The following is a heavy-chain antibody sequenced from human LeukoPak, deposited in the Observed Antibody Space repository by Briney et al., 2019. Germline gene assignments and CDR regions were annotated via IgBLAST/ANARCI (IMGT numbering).Heavy chain of an antibody. CDR3: ARDLNWLLFDY. CDR2: VKYDGSTT. D-gene: IGHD3/OR15-3a*01. Sequence: GGPLRLSCAASGFTFSAYWMHWVRQAPGKGLVWVSRVKYDGSTTAYADSVKGRFTISRDNTRNILYLEMNSLRVEDTAVYYCARDLNWLLFDYWGQGALVTVSS. CDR1: GFTFSAYW. V-gene: IGHV3-74*01. J-gene: IGHJ4*02.